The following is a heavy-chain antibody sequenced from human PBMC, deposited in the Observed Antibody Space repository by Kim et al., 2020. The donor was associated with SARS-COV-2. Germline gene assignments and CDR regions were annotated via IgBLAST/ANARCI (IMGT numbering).Heavy chain of an antibody. CDR2: ITTYSSNI. CDR3: ARDAVVEYYDFVWKSYRSTMSAN. D-gene: IGHD3-16*02. J-gene: IGHJ4*02. Sequence: LSLTCAASGFTFSSSSMNWVRQAPGKGLEWVSSITTYSSNIYYADSVKGRFAISRDDAKDSLFLQMNSLRAEDTAIYYCARDAVVEYYDFVWKSYRSTMSANWGQGALVTVFS. CDR1: GFTFSSSS. V-gene: IGHV3-21*01.